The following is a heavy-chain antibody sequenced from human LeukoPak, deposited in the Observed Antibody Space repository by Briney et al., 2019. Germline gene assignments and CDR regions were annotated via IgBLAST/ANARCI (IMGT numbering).Heavy chain of an antibody. Sequence: PSETLSLTCTVSGGSISSYFWSWTRQPPGKGLEWLGYIYYSGSTNYNPSLKSRVSISVDTSKNQFSLKLSSVTAADTAVYYCARHPSRYSYGSFDYWGQGTLVTVSS. CDR3: ARHPSRYSYGSFDY. CDR1: GGSISSYF. J-gene: IGHJ4*02. D-gene: IGHD5-18*01. CDR2: IYYSGST. V-gene: IGHV4-59*08.